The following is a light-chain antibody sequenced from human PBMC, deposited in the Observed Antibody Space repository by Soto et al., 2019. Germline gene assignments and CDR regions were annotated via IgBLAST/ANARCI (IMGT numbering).Light chain of an antibody. CDR1: SSDVGGYNY. V-gene: IGLV2-14*01. CDR2: DVS. J-gene: IGLJ1*01. CDR3: SSYTGSSTLYV. Sequence: QPACVCGSTAEAAAFSSHGTSSDVGGYNYVCWYQQHPGKAPKLMIYDVSNRPSGVSNRFSGSKSGNTASLTISGLQADDEADYYCSSYTGSSTLYVFGTGTKVTVL.